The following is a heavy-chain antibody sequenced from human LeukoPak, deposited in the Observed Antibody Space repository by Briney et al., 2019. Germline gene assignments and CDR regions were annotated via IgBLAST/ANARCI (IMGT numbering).Heavy chain of an antibody. CDR3: ARSNQADDY. Sequence: GRSLRLSCAASGFTFSSYWMHWVRQVPGKGLVWVARINPGGSSITYADSVKDRFTISRDNAKNTLYLPMDSLRAEDTGVYYCARSNQADDYWGQGTLVTVSS. V-gene: IGHV3-74*01. CDR1: GFTFSSYW. J-gene: IGHJ4*02. CDR2: INPGGSSI. D-gene: IGHD1-14*01.